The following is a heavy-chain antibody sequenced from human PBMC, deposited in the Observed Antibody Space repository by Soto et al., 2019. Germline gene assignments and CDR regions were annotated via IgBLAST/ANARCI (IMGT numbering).Heavy chain of an antibody. CDR3: ARDWVTMVRGVTYYYYGMDV. Sequence: ASVKVSCKASGYIFTSYAMHWVRQAPGQRLEWMGWINAGNGNTKYSQKFQGRVTITRDTSASTAYMELSSLRSEDTAVYYCARDWVTMVRGVTYYYYGMDVWGQGTTVTVSS. CDR1: GYIFTSYA. D-gene: IGHD3-10*01. V-gene: IGHV1-3*01. CDR2: INAGNGNT. J-gene: IGHJ6*02.